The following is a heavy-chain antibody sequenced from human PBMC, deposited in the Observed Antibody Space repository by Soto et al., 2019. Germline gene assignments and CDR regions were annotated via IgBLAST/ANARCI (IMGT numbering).Heavy chain of an antibody. J-gene: IGHJ4*02. CDR2: ISYDGSNK. CDR1: GFTFSSYG. CDR3: AKDVLYSSGLNIDY. V-gene: IGHV3-30*18. Sequence: VGSLRLSCAASGFTFSSYGMHWVRQAPGKGLEWVAVISYDGSNKYYADSVKGRFTISRDNSKNTLYLQMNSLRAEDTAVYYCAKDVLYSSGLNIDYWGQGTLVTVSS. D-gene: IGHD6-19*01.